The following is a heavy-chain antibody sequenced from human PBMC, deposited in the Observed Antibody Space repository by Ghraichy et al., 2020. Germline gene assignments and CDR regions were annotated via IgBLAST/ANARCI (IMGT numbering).Heavy chain of an antibody. CDR3: ARGPNLYDILTGYYRD. CDR2: IYYSGST. J-gene: IGHJ4*02. CDR1: GGSISSGGYY. Sequence: SETLSLTCTVSGGSISSGGYYWSWIRQHPGKGLEWIGYIYYSGSTYYNPPLKSRVTISVDTSKNQFSLKLSSVTAADTAVYYCARGPNLYDILTGYYRDWGQGTLVTVSS. V-gene: IGHV4-31*03. D-gene: IGHD3-9*01.